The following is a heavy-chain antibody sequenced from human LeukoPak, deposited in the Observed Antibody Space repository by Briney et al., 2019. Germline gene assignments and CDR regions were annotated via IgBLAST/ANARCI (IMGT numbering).Heavy chain of an antibody. J-gene: IGHJ5*02. Sequence: SETLSLTCTVSGGSISSYYWSWIRQPPGKGLEGIGYIYYSGSTNYNPSLKSRVTISVDTSKNQFSLKLSSVTAADTAVYYCARHGVYSGSHHGYNWFDPWGQGTLVTVSS. V-gene: IGHV4-59*08. D-gene: IGHD3-10*01. CDR2: IYYSGST. CDR1: GGSISSYY. CDR3: ARHGVYSGSHHGYNWFDP.